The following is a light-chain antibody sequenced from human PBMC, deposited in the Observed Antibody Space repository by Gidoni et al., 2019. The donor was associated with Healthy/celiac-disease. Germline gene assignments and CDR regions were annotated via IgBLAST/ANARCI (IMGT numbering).Light chain of an antibody. J-gene: IGKJ1*01. CDR3: QQYNNWLLWT. CDR1: QSVSSN. CDR2: GAS. Sequence: EIVMTQSLATLSVSPGERATLSCRASQSVSSNFAWYQQKPGQAPRLLIYGASTRATGIPARFSGSGSGTEFTLTISSLQSEDFAVYYCQQYNNWLLWTFGQGTKVEIK. V-gene: IGKV3-15*01.